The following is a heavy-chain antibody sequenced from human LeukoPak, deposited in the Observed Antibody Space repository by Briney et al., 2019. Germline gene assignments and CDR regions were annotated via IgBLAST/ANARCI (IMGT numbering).Heavy chain of an antibody. Sequence: PSETLSLTCTVSGGSISSYYWSWIRQPPGKGLEWIGYIYYSGSTNYNPSLKSRVTISVDTSKNQFSLKLSSVTAADTAVYYCARLKLGHDAFDIWGQGTMVTVPS. CDR1: GGSISSYY. D-gene: IGHD1-7*01. CDR3: ARLKLGHDAFDI. CDR2: IYYSGST. V-gene: IGHV4-59*08. J-gene: IGHJ3*02.